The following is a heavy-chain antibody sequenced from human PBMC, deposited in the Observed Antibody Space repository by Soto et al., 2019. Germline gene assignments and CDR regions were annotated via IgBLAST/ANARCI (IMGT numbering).Heavy chain of an antibody. D-gene: IGHD6-13*01. CDR1: GFTFDYYA. CDR2: INWNSGSI. Sequence: GGSLRLSSAASGFTFDYYAMHWVRQFPGKGLEWVSGINWNSGSIGYADSVKGRFAISRDNAKNSLHLQMNSLRAEDTAFYYCVKDESINWYSGHFRHWGQGTLVTVSS. J-gene: IGHJ1*01. CDR3: VKDESINWYSGHFRH. V-gene: IGHV3-9*01.